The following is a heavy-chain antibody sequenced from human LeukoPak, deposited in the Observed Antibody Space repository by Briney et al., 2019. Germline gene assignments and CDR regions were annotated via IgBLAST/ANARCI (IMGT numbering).Heavy chain of an antibody. V-gene: IGHV1-2*06. D-gene: IGHD4/OR15-4a*01. CDR2: INPNNGGP. CDR3: ARGGPTYGSKYNWFDP. J-gene: IGHJ5*02. CDR1: GYTFTGYY. Sequence: ASVKVSCKASGYTFTGYYMHWVRQAPGQGLEWMGRINPNNGGPNYAQKFQGRVTMTRDTSISTAYMELGRLTSDDTAVYYCARGGPTYGSKYNWFDPWGQGTLITVS.